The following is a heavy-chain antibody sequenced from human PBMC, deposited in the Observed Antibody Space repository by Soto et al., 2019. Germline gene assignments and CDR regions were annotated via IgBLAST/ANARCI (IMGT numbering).Heavy chain of an antibody. J-gene: IGHJ6*02. V-gene: IGHV3-53*01. CDR2: IYSGGST. Sequence: GGSLRLSCAASGFTVSSNYMSWVRQAAGKGLEWVSVIYSGGSTYYADSVKGRFTISRDNSKNTLYLQMNSLRAEDTAVYYCARDGIFSSGWHNYYYYGMDVWGQGTTVTVSS. CDR3: ARDGIFSSGWHNYYYYGMDV. CDR1: GFTVSSNY. D-gene: IGHD6-19*01.